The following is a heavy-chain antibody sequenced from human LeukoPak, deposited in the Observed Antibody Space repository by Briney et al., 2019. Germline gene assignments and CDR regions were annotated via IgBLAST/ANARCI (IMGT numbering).Heavy chain of an antibody. D-gene: IGHD3-10*01. Sequence: SETLSLTCTVSGASINTSNFYWGWIRQPPGKGLESIGSVSHTGSTYSNPSLNSRATISVDTSKNQFSLKLSSVTAADTAVYYCARQGTMTRGGYWLDPWGQGTQDTVSS. V-gene: IGHV4-39*01. J-gene: IGHJ5*02. CDR2: VSHTGST. CDR3: ARQGTMTRGGYWLDP. CDR1: GASINTSNFY.